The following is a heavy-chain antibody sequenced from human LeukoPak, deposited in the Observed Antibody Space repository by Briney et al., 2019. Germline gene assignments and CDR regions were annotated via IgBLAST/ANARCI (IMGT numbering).Heavy chain of an antibody. D-gene: IGHD6-13*01. J-gene: IGHJ4*02. Sequence: GGSLRLSCAASGFTFSSYSMHWVRQAPGKGLEWVAVISYDGSNKYYADSVKGRFTISRDNSKNTLYLQMNSLRAEDTAVYYCARASSSWYLSSIDYWGQGTLVTVSS. CDR1: GFTFSSYS. CDR2: ISYDGSNK. V-gene: IGHV3-30*03. CDR3: ARASSSWYLSSIDY.